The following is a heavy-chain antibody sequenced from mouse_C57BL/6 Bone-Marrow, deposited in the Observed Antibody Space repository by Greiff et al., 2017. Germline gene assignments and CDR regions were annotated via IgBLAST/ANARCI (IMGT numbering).Heavy chain of an antibody. J-gene: IGHJ1*03. CDR2: IDPSASYT. Sequence: VQLQQPGAELVMPGASVKLSCKASGYTFTSYWMPWVKQRPGQGLAWIGEIDPSASYTTYNQKFTGQSTLTVDQSSSTAYMQHSSLRSEDSAVYYCAREGLRFYWYFDVWGTGTTVTVSS. D-gene: IGHD2-2*01. CDR1: GYTFTSYW. V-gene: IGHV1-69*01. CDR3: AREGLRFYWYFDV.